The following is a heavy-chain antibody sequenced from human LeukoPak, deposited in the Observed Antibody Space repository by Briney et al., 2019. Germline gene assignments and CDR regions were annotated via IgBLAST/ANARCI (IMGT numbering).Heavy chain of an antibody. J-gene: IGHJ4*02. V-gene: IGHV4-61*08. CDR2: IYYSGST. CDR1: GGSISSGGYY. Sequence: SETLSLTCTVSGGSISSGGYYWSWIRQHPGKGLEWIGYIYYSGSTNYNPSLKSRVTISVDTSKNQFSLKLSSVTAADTAVYYCARQGTLKGPGPLWGQGTLVTVSS. D-gene: IGHD3-16*02. CDR3: ARQGTLKGPGPL.